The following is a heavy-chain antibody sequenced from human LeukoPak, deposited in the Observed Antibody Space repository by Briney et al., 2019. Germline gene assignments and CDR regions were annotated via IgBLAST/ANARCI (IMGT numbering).Heavy chain of an antibody. J-gene: IGHJ4*02. Sequence: GGSLRLSCAASGFTFSNAWMSWVRQAPGRGLEWVSSISGNSADINNADSLKGRFTISRDNAKNSLYLQLNSLTVEGTAVYYCARLDWRGYWGQGTLVTVSS. CDR2: ISGNSADI. CDR3: ARLDWRGY. D-gene: IGHD2-21*01. V-gene: IGHV3-21*01. CDR1: GFTFSNAW.